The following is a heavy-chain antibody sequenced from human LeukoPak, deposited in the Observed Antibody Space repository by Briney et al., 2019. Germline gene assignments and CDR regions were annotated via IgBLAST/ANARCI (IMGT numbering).Heavy chain of an antibody. Sequence: GGSLRLSCAASGFTFSSYAMSWVRQAPGKGLEWVSAISGSGGSTYYADSVKGRFTISRDNSKNTLYLQMNSLRAEDTAVYYCAKDIKLVLVPGVFDYWGQGTLVTVSS. CDR1: GFTFSSYA. D-gene: IGHD6-13*01. CDR2: ISGSGGST. CDR3: AKDIKLVLVPGVFDY. V-gene: IGHV3-23*01. J-gene: IGHJ4*02.